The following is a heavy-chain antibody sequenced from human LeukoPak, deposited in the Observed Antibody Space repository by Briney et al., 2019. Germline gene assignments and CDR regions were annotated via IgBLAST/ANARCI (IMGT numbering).Heavy chain of an antibody. CDR3: AREYYDSSGYYYYYMDV. V-gene: IGHV3-NL1*01. Sequence: PGGSLRLSCAASGFTFSSYSMNWVRQAPGKGLEWVSSIVKSGTGTFYADSVKGRFTISRDNSKNTLYLQMNSLRAEDTAVYYCAREYYDSSGYYYYYMDVWGKGTTVTISS. CDR2: IVKSGTGT. D-gene: IGHD3-22*01. CDR1: GFTFSSYS. J-gene: IGHJ6*03.